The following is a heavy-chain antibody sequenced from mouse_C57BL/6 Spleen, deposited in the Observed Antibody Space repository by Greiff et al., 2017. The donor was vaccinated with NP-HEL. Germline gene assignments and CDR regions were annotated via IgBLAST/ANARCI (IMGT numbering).Heavy chain of an antibody. CDR1: GFTFSSYA. D-gene: IGHD2-3*01. CDR3: ARDGDGYPAWFAY. V-gene: IGHV5-4*01. CDR2: ISDGGSYT. Sequence: EVMLVESGGGLVKPGGSLKLSCAASGFTFSSYAMSWVRQTPEKRLEWVATISDGGSYTYYPDNVKGRFTISRDNAKNNLYLQMSHLKSEDTAMYYCARDGDGYPAWFAYWGQGTLVTVSA. J-gene: IGHJ3*01.